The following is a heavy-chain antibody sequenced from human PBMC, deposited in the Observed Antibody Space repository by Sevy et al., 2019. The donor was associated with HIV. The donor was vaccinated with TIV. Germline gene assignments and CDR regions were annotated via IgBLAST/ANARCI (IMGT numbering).Heavy chain of an antibody. CDR3: ARSRITMIVVVIHFDY. J-gene: IGHJ4*02. D-gene: IGHD3-22*01. V-gene: IGHV4-39*01. CDR1: GGSISSSSYY. CDR2: IYYSGST. Sequence: SETLSLTCTVSGGSISSSSYYWGWIRQPPGKGLEWIGSIYYSGSTDYNPSLKSRVTISVDTSKNQFSLKLSSVTAADTAVYYCARSRITMIVVVIHFDYWGQGTLVTVSS.